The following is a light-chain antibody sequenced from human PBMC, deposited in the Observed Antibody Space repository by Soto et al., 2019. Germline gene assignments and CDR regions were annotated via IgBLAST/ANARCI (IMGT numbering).Light chain of an antibody. CDR2: DVS. Sequence: QSALTQPASVAGSPGQSITISCTGTSSEVGGYNYVSWYQQHPGKAPILMIYDVSNRPSGVSNRFSGSKSGNTASLTISGLQAEDEADYYCSSYTSSSTLVVVGTGTKVTVL. J-gene: IGLJ1*01. CDR3: SSYTSSSTLVV. V-gene: IGLV2-14*01. CDR1: SSEVGGYNY.